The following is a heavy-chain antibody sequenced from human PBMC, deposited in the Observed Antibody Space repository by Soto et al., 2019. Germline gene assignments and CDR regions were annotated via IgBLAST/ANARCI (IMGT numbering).Heavy chain of an antibody. CDR2: IFYLWSS. CDR1: GDSIISSDFY. CDR3: ARHSLALRKNNWFDP. V-gene: IGHV4-39*01. D-gene: IGHD3-3*02. J-gene: IGHJ5*02. Sequence: SETLSLTCTVSGDSIISSDFYWGWVRRPPGKGLEWIGSIFYLWSSYYNPSLKSRVTMSVDTSKNQFSLRLRSVTAADTALYFCARHSLALRKNNWFDPWGQGIMVTVSA.